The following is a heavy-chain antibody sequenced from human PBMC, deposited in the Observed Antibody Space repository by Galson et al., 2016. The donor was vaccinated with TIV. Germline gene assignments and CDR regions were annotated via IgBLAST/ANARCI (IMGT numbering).Heavy chain of an antibody. D-gene: IGHD2-21*01. V-gene: IGHV1-69*04. Sequence: SVKVSCKASGGTFSNYAVSWVRQAPGQGLEWMGRIIPILGLTNYPQKFQGRVTITADESTTKAYMELSSRKSEDTAVYYGSRALQDWWGSPDWCDPWCQGTLVTFSS. J-gene: IGHJ5*02. CDR1: GGTFSNYA. CDR2: IIPILGLT. CDR3: SRALQDWWGSPDWCDP.